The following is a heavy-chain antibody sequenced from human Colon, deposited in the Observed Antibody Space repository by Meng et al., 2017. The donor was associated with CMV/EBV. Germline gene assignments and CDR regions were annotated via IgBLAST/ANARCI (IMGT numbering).Heavy chain of an antibody. J-gene: IGHJ6*02. V-gene: IGHV3-48*04. Sequence: GESLKISCAASGSSFSNYNLHWVRQAPGKGLEWVSYISSSSTSIYYAASVRGRFTVSRDNAKNSLYLQMNSLRAEDTAVYYCATDHVRVVWFGAYGMDVWGQGTTVTVSS. CDR1: GSSFSNYN. CDR3: ATDHVRVVWFGAYGMDV. D-gene: IGHD3-10*01. CDR2: ISSSSTSI.